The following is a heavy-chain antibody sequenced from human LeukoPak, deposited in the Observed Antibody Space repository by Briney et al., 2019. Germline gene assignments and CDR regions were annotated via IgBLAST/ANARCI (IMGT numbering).Heavy chain of an antibody. CDR2: ISGSSGST. CDR3: AKPRLEGYYFDY. V-gene: IGHV3-23*01. CDR1: GFTFSSCA. J-gene: IGHJ4*02. D-gene: IGHD1-1*01. Sequence: GGSLRLSCAASGFTFSSCAMSWVRQAPGKGLGWVSAISGSSGSTYYADSVKGRFTISRDNSKNTLYLQMNSLRAEDTAVYYCAKPRLEGYYFDYWGQGTLVTVSS.